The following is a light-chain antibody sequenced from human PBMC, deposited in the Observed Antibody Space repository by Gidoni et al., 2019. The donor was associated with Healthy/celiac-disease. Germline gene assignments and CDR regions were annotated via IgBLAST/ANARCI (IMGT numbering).Light chain of an antibody. CDR1: TGAVTSGHY. V-gene: IGLV7-46*01. CDR3: LLSYSGSWV. J-gene: IGLJ3*02. Sequence: QAVVTQEPSLTVSPGGTVTLTCGSSTGAVTSGHYPYWFQQKPGQAPRTLSYDKSSKHSWTPARFSGSLLGGKAALTLSGAQPEDEAEYYCLLSYSGSWVFGGGTKLTVL. CDR2: DKS.